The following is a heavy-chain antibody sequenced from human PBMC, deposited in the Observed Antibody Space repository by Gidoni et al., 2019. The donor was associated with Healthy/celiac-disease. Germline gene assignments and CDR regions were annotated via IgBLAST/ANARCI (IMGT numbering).Heavy chain of an antibody. CDR3: ARDNLEYSSGWYDHDY. J-gene: IGHJ4*02. CDR1: GFTFSRYG. CDR2: IWYDGSNK. V-gene: IGHV3-33*01. D-gene: IGHD6-19*01. Sequence: QVQLVESGGGVVQPGRSLRLSCAASGFTFSRYGMHWVRQAPGKGLEWVAVIWYDGSNKYYADSVKGRFTISRDNSKNTLYLQMNSLRAEDTAVYYCARDNLEYSSGWYDHDYWGQGTLVTVSS.